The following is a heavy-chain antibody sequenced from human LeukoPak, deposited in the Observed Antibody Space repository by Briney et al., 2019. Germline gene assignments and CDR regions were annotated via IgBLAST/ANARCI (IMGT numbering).Heavy chain of an antibody. CDR3: ARDAPYDYVWGSYRYGPLDY. CDR1: GFTFSSYW. CDR2: IKQDGSEE. D-gene: IGHD3-16*02. V-gene: IGHV3-7*03. Sequence: GSLRLSCAASGFTFSSYWMSWVRQAPGKGLEWVANIKQDGSEEYYVDSVKGRFTISRDNAKNSLYLQMNSLRAEDTAVYYCARDAPYDYVWGSYRYGPLDYWGQGTLVTVSS. J-gene: IGHJ4*02.